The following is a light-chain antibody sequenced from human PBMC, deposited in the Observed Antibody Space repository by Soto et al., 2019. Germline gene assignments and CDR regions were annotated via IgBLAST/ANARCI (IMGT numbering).Light chain of an antibody. CDR3: HQHGSPPKWT. V-gene: IGKV3-20*01. Sequence: EIALTNSPGTLSLSPGERATLSCRASQRGCSSYVASYQQKPSHAQRLLINGASSRTTGIPDRFSGSGSATDFALSSSRLEREGFALYCCHQHGSPPKWTFGQGTNVDIK. J-gene: IGKJ1*01. CDR1: QRGCSSY. CDR2: GAS.